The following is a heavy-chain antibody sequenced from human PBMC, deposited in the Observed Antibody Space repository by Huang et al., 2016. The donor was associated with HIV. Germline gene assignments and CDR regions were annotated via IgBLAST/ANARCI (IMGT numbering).Heavy chain of an antibody. CDR1: GFTFSCYG. CDR2: ISYDAKTK. CDR3: AKGGSAAAVLDF. V-gene: IGHV3-30*18. J-gene: IGHJ4*02. Sequence: QVQLVESGGGVVQPRRSLRIFCAASGFTFSCYGMHWVRQAPGKGLVWVAVISYDAKTKYYADSVKGRFSISRDNSKTTVYLQLNSLRLEDTAVYYCAKGGSAAAVLDFWGQGTLVTVSS. D-gene: IGHD6-13*01.